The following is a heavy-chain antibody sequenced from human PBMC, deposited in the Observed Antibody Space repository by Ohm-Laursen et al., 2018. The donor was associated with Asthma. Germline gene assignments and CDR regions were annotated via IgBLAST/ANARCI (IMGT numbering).Heavy chain of an antibody. V-gene: IGHV3-7*05. J-gene: IGHJ4*02. CDR3: AKDRVVLRFLEWLSSIDY. Sequence: SLRLSCAASGFTFNKSWMSWVRQAPGKGLEWVAHINENGGEKFYVDSVKGRVTISRDNAKNSLYLQMNSLRADDTAVYYCAKDRVVLRFLEWLSSIDYWGQGTLVTVSS. D-gene: IGHD3-3*01. CDR2: INENGGEK. CDR1: GFTFNKSW.